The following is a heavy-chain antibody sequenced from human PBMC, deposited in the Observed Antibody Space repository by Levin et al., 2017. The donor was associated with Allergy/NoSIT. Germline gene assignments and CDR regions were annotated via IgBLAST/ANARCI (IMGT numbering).Heavy chain of an antibody. CDR1: GFTFRDYY. D-gene: IGHD2-2*01. Sequence: PGGSLRLSCAASGFTFRDYYMTWIRQAPGKGLEWISYISTRGDTLYYADSVKGRFTISRDNTENSLHLQMNSLRAEDSAIYYCATLLPAADIPFDYWGQGTLVTVSS. CDR3: ATLLPAADIPFDY. CDR2: ISTRGDTL. V-gene: IGHV3-11*01. J-gene: IGHJ4*02.